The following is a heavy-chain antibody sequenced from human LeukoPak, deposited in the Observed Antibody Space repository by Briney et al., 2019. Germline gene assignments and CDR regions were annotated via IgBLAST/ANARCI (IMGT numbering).Heavy chain of an antibody. CDR2: ISSSGSTI. CDR3: ARDLEYSSSSVTTYGMDV. J-gene: IGHJ6*02. CDR1: GFTFSDYY. Sequence: GGSLRLSCAASGFTFSDYYMSWIRQAPGKGLEWVSYISSSGSTIYYADSVKGRFTISRDNAKNSLYLQMNSLRAEDTAVYYCARDLEYSSSSVTTYGMDVWGQGTTVTVSS. V-gene: IGHV3-11*01. D-gene: IGHD6-6*01.